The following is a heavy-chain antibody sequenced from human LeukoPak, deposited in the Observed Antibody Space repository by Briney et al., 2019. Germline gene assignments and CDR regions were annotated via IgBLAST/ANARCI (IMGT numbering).Heavy chain of an antibody. J-gene: IGHJ4*02. CDR2: IWYDGSNK. D-gene: IGHD3-10*01. V-gene: IGHV3-33*01. CDR3: AREDGFGYFDY. CDR1: GFTFSSYG. Sequence: GGSLRLSCAASGFTFSSYGMHWVRQASGKGLEWVAVIWYDGSNKYYADSVKGRFTISRDNSKNTLYLQMNSLRAEDTAVYYCAREDGFGYFDYWGQGTLVTVSS.